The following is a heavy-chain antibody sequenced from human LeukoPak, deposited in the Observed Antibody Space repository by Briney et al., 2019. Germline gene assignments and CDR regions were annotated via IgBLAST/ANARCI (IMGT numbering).Heavy chain of an antibody. J-gene: IGHJ5*02. D-gene: IGHD2-21*02. V-gene: IGHV4-31*02. Sequence: IGYIYYSGSTYYNPSLKSRVTISVDTSKNQFSLKLSSVTAADTAVYYYAREVVVTADWFDPWGQGTLVTVSS. CDR3: AREVVVTADWFDP. CDR2: IYYSGST.